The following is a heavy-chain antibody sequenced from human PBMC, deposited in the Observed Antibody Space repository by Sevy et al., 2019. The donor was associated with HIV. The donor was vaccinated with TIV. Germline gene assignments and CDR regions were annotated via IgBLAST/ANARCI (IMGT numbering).Heavy chain of an antibody. D-gene: IGHD1-26*01. J-gene: IGHJ4*02. V-gene: IGHV1-2*02. Sequence: ASVKVSCKASGYTFTGYYMHWVRQAPGQGLEWMGWINPNRGGTNYAQKFQGKVTMTRETSISTTYMEQSRLRSDDTAVYYCARDGGGHLGGNCDYWGQGTLVTVSS. CDR1: GYTFTGYY. CDR2: INPNRGGT. CDR3: ARDGGGHLGGNCDY.